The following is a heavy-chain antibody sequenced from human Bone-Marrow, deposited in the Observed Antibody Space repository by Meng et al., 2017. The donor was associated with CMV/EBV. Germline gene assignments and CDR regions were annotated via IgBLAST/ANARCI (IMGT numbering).Heavy chain of an antibody. Sequence: GESLKISCAASGFSFNKYGMHWVRQAPGKGLEWVAFIRYDGSIKDYADSVTGRFSISRDSSKNTLFLQMNSLRAEDTAVYYCAKGPTDFWSGYYIVSWGQGTLVTVSS. CDR1: GFSFNKYG. V-gene: IGHV3-30*02. J-gene: IGHJ5*02. CDR3: AKGPTDFWSGYYIVS. D-gene: IGHD3-3*01. CDR2: IRYDGSIK.